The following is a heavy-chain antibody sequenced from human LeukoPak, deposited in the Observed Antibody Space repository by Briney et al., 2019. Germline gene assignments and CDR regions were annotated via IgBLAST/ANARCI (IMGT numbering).Heavy chain of an antibody. D-gene: IGHD2/OR15-2a*01. Sequence: SVKVSCKDSGGTFSSYAINWVRQAPGQGLEWIGRIIPILGKTDYAQKFQGRVTLTADKSTGTANMEMSSLRSEDTAVYFCAPWGGFYDKGGLGTDYWGQGTLVTVSS. CDR3: APWGGFYDKGGLGTDY. CDR2: IIPILGKT. CDR1: GGTFSSYA. V-gene: IGHV1-69*04. J-gene: IGHJ4*02.